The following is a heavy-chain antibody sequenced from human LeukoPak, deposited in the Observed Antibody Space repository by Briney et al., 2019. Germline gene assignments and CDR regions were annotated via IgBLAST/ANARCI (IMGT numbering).Heavy chain of an antibody. Sequence: ASVKVSCKASGYTFTSYGISWLRQAPGQGLEWMGWISAYNGNTNYAQKLQGRVTMTTDTSTSTAYMELRSLRSDDTAVYYCARDRAYYDSSGYSYPFADFRGLDYWGQGTLVTVSS. CDR2: ISAYNGNT. V-gene: IGHV1-18*01. CDR3: ARDRAYYDSSGYSYPFADFRGLDY. J-gene: IGHJ4*02. CDR1: GYTFTSYG. D-gene: IGHD3-22*01.